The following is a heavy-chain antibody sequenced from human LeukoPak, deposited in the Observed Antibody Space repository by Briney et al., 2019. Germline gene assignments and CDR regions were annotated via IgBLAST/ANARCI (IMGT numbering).Heavy chain of an antibody. Sequence: GGSLRLSCTASGLIFRNYAMTWVRQAPRKGLEWVSTISGDGTETFYADSVKGRFTISRDNSKNTHYLQMSSLRAEDTGIYYCTRTVNSASDFWGQGTLVTVSS. CDR1: GLIFRNYA. V-gene: IGHV3-23*01. CDR3: TRTVNSASDF. J-gene: IGHJ4*02. CDR2: ISGDGTET. D-gene: IGHD4-23*01.